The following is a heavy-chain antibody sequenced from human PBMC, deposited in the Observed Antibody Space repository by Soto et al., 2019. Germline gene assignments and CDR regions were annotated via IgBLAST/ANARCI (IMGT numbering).Heavy chain of an antibody. CDR1: GGFVSSGSYY. J-gene: IGHJ3*02. CDR3: ARVERGTATTVVDAFDI. V-gene: IGHV4-61*01. D-gene: IGHD1-1*01. Sequence: SETLSLTCAVYGGFVSSGSYYWSWIRQPPGKGLEWIGEMSHSGGTHFNPSLKSRVTISVDTSKNQFSLKMSSVTAADTALYYCARVERGTATTVVDAFDIWGQGTMVTVSS. CDR2: MSHSGGT.